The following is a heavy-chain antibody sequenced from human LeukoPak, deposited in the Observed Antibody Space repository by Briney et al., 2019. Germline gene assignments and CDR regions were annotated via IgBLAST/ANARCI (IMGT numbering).Heavy chain of an antibody. CDR1: GGSISSYY. Sequence: PSETLSLTCTVSGGSISSYYWSWIRQPPGKGLEWIGYIYYSGNTNYNPSLKSRVTISVDTSKNQFSLKLSSVTAADTAVYYCARRYDSSGYYYYYMDVWGKGITVTVSS. CDR3: ARRYDSSGYYYYYMDV. D-gene: IGHD3-22*01. J-gene: IGHJ6*03. V-gene: IGHV4-59*08. CDR2: IYYSGNT.